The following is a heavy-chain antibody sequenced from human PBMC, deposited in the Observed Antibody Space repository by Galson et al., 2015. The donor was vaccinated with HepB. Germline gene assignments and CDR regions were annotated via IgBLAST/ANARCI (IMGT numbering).Heavy chain of an antibody. Sequence: SLRLSCAASGFTVSSNYMSWVRQAPGKGLEWVSVIYSGGSTYYADSVKGRFTISRDNSKNTLYLQMNSLRAEDTAVYYCARAASGSYFPAFDIWGQGTMVTVSS. V-gene: IGHV3-53*01. D-gene: IGHD1-26*01. CDR1: GFTVSSNY. CDR3: ARAASGSYFPAFDI. J-gene: IGHJ3*02. CDR2: IYSGGST.